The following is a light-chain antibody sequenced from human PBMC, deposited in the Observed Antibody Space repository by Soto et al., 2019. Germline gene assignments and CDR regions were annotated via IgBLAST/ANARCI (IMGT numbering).Light chain of an antibody. CDR2: EVT. CDR3: SSYAGNNIYV. Sequence: QSVLTQPPSASGSPGQSVTISCTGTSSDVGAYNYVSWYQQHPGKALKVIIYEVTKRPSGVPDRLSGSKSGNTASLTVSGLQAEDEADYYCSSYAGNNIYVFGRGTKVNV. V-gene: IGLV2-8*01. CDR1: SSDVGAYNY. J-gene: IGLJ1*01.